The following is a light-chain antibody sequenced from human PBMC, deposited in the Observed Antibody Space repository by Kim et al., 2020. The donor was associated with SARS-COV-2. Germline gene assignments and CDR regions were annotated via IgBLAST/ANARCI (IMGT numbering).Light chain of an antibody. V-gene: IGKV1-39*01. CDR1: QTISTF. J-gene: IGKJ2*03. CDR3: QQSYRTPYS. Sequence: DLQMTQSPSSLSASVGDRVTITCRASQTISTFLNWYQQKPGKAPNLLIYGASNLQSGVPSRFTGSGSGTDFTLSIRSVQPEESATYCSQQSYRTPYSFGQGTKLEIK. CDR2: GAS.